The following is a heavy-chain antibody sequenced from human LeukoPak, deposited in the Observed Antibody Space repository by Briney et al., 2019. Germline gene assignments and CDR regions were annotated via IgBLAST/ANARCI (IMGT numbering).Heavy chain of an antibody. J-gene: IGHJ5*02. D-gene: IGHD3-3*01. CDR3: ARSNVSIFGVVITYGFDP. Sequence: PSETLSLTCTVSGGSISSGSYYWSWIRQPAGEGLEWIGRIYTSGSTNYNPSLKSRVTISVDTSKNQFSLKLSSVTAADTAVYYCARSNVSIFGVVITYGFDPWGQGTLVTVSS. CDR1: GGSISSGSYY. V-gene: IGHV4-61*02. CDR2: IYTSGST.